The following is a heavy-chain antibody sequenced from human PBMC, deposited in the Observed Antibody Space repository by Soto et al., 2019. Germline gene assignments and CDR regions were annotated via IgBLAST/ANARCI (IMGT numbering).Heavy chain of an antibody. J-gene: IGHJ4*02. CDR2: IYYTGTT. D-gene: IGHD6-19*01. Sequence: QLQLQESGPGLVKPSETLSLTCTVSGDSISSSDYYWGWIRQPPGKGLEWIGSIYYTGTTYYTPPLQSRVAISVDTSKNQFSLKLNSVTAADTAVYYCARRTVNIRTFYSGLKTNCFDFWGQGTLVTVSS. CDR1: GDSISSSDYY. CDR3: ARRTVNIRTFYSGLKTNCFDF. V-gene: IGHV4-39*01.